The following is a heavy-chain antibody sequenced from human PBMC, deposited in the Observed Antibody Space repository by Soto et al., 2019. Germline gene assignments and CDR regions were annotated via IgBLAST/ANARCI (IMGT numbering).Heavy chain of an antibody. D-gene: IGHD6-13*01. CDR2: ITFRGSYV. V-gene: IGHV3-21*01. CDR1: GFTLSGYS. Sequence: EVQLVESGGGLVDPGGSLRLSCTPSGFTLSGYSMNWVRQAPGKGLEWVSSITFRGSYVGYADSLKGRFTISRDNAKNALFLQMNSLRADDTGVCYCARARGNSWYGDSWGQGTLVTVSS. J-gene: IGHJ5*01. CDR3: ARARGNSWYGDS.